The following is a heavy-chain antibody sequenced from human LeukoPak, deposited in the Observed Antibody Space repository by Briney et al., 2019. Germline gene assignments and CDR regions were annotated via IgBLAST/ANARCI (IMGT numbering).Heavy chain of an antibody. CDR2: IYYSGIT. Sequence: SQTLSLTCTVSGGSISSGGYYWGWLRQHPGKGLEWFGYIYYSGITYYNPSLKSRVTISVDTSKNQFSLKLSSVTAADTAVYYCARDPMTTVTTSAFDIWGQGTMVTVSS. V-gene: IGHV4-31*03. CDR3: ARDPMTTVTTSAFDI. D-gene: IGHD4-17*01. CDR1: GGSISSGGYY. J-gene: IGHJ3*02.